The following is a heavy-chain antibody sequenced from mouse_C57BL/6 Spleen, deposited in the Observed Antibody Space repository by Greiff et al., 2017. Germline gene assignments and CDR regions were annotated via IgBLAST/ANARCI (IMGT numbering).Heavy chain of an antibody. CDR2: INPSTGGT. J-gene: IGHJ1*03. V-gene: IGHV1-42*01. CDR3: ARGGITTGNWYFDV. Sequence: EVKLMESGPELVKPGASVKISCKASGYSFTGYYMNWVKQSPEKSLEWIGEINPSTGGTTYNQKFKAKATLTVDKSSSTAYMQLKSLTSEDSAVYYCARGGITTGNWYFDVWGTGTTVTVSS. CDR1: GYSFTGYY. D-gene: IGHD2-4*01.